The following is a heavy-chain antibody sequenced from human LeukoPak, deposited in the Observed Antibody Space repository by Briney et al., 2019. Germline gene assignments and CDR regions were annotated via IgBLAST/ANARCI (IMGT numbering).Heavy chain of an antibody. CDR1: GLTLSNYN. V-gene: IGHV3-48*04. Sequence: PGGSLRLSCAASGLTLSNYNMNWVRQAPGKGPEWISYISVGSDATYYADAVRGRFTISRDTAKNSLILQMNSLRAGDTALYFCARLSGTGYFGLWGQGTLVTVSS. CDR2: ISVGSDAT. CDR3: ARLSGTGYFGL. D-gene: IGHD1-1*01. J-gene: IGHJ4*02.